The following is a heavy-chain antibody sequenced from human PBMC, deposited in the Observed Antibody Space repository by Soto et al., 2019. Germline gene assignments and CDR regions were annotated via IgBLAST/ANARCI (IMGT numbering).Heavy chain of an antibody. CDR3: ATSYGSGYRAFDS. CDR1: GDTFNFYS. CDR2: INPILSMS. Sequence: QVQLVQSGADVQRPGSSVRVSCKASGDTFNFYSINWVRQAPGLGLQWMGRINPILSMSNYAPRFQGRVTMTADKSTITAYMGLSSLRSEDTAMYYFATSYGSGYRAFDSWGQGALVTVSS. J-gene: IGHJ4*02. D-gene: IGHD3-10*01. V-gene: IGHV1-69*02.